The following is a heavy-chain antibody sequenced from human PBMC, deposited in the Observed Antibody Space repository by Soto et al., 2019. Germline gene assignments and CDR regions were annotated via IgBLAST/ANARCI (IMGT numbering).Heavy chain of an antibody. CDR1: GGSISSGGYY. CDR2: IYYSGST. CDR3: ARGIYYDFWSGYPGYFDY. J-gene: IGHJ4*02. Sequence: SETLSLTCTVSGGSISSGGYYWSWIRQHPGKGLEWIGYIYYSGSTYYNPSLKSRVTISVDTSKNQFSLKLSSVAAADTAVYYCARGIYYDFWSGYPGYFDYWGQGTLVTVSS. D-gene: IGHD3-3*01. V-gene: IGHV4-31*03.